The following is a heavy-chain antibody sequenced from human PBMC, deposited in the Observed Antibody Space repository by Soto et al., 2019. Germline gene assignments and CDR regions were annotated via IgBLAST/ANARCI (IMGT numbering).Heavy chain of an antibody. CDR2: ISGSGGST. CDR3: AKGGGPAAIRRYFDY. Sequence: EVQLLESGGGLVQPGGSLRLSCAASGFTFSSYAMRWVRQAPGKGLEWVSAISGSGGSTYYADSAKGRFTISRDNSKNTLFLQMNSLRAEDTAVYYCAKGGGPAAIRRYFDYWGQGTLVTVSS. CDR1: GFTFSSYA. J-gene: IGHJ4*02. V-gene: IGHV3-23*01. D-gene: IGHD2-2*01.